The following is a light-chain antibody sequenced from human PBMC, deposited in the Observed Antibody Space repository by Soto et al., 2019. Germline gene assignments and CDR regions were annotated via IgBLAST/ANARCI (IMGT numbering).Light chain of an antibody. CDR3: MQALQTPRT. CDR2: LGS. Sequence: DIVMTQSPLSLPVTPGEPPSISCRSSQSLRHSNGYNYLDWYLQKPGQSPQLLIYLGSNRASGVPDRFSGSGSGTDFTLKISRVEAEDVGVYYCMQALQTPRTFGQGTKLEIK. J-gene: IGKJ2*02. CDR1: QSLRHSNGYNY. V-gene: IGKV2-28*01.